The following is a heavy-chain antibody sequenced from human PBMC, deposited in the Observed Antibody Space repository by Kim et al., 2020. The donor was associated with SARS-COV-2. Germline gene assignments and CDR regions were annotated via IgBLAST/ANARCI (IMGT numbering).Heavy chain of an antibody. Sequence: NADTVKGHCTVSRDDSKNTLYLQMDSLGVEDTAVYYCARVGYDTSAHPSDYWGQGTLVTVAS. J-gene: IGHJ4*02. V-gene: IGHV3-33*01. CDR3: ARVGYDTSAHPSDY. D-gene: IGHD3-22*01.